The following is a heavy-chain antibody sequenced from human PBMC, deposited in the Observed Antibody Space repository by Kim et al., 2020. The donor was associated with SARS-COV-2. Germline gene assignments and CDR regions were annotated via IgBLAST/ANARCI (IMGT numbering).Heavy chain of an antibody. CDR1: GGSFSGYY. CDR3: ARVQAWGSGWTIKAYFDY. Sequence: SETLSLTCAVYGGSFSGYYWSWIRQPPGKGLEWIGEINHSGSTNYNPSLKSRVTISVDTSKNQFSLKLSSVTAADTAVYYCARVQAWGSGWTIKAYFDYWGQGTLVTVSS. D-gene: IGHD6-19*01. CDR2: INHSGST. J-gene: IGHJ4*02. V-gene: IGHV4-34*01.